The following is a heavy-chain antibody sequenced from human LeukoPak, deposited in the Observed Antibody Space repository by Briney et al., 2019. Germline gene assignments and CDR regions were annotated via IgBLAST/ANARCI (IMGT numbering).Heavy chain of an antibody. Sequence: SETLPLTCAVSGYSISSGYYWGWIRQPPGKGLEWTGSIYHSGSTYYNPSLKSRVTISVDTSKNQFSLKLSSVTAADTAVYYCARGRGGQWLANFDYWGQGTLVTVSS. D-gene: IGHD6-19*01. CDR3: ARGRGGQWLANFDY. CDR1: GYSISSGYY. J-gene: IGHJ4*02. V-gene: IGHV4-38-2*01. CDR2: IYHSGST.